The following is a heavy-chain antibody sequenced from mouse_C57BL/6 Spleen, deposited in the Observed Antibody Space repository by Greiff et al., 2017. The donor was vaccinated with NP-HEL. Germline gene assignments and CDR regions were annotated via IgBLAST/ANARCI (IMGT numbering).Heavy chain of an antibody. CDR2: ILPGSGST. CDR1: GYTFTGYW. J-gene: IGHJ3*01. CDR3: ARRGYYYGREGVFFAY. D-gene: IGHD1-1*01. Sequence: QVQLQQSGAELMKPGASVKLSCKATGYTFTGYWIEWVKQRPGHGLEWIGEILPGSGSTNYNEKFKGKATFTADTSSNTAYMQLSSLTTEDSAIYYCARRGYYYGREGVFFAYWGQGTLVTVSA. V-gene: IGHV1-9*01.